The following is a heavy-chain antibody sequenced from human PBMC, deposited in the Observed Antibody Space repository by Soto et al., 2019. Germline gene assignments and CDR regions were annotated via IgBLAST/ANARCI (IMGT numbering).Heavy chain of an antibody. J-gene: IGHJ6*02. CDR3: ASPYGDYALSYCGLDV. CDR1: GIIFSSYG. D-gene: IGHD4-17*01. V-gene: IGHV3-30*03. CDR2: ISYDGSNK. Sequence: QVQLVESGGGVVQPGRSLRLSCAASGIIFSSYGMHWVRQAPGKGLEWVAVISYDGSNKYYADSVKGRFTISRDNSKNTLYLQMNSLRPEDTAVYYCASPYGDYALSYCGLDVWGQGTTVTVSS.